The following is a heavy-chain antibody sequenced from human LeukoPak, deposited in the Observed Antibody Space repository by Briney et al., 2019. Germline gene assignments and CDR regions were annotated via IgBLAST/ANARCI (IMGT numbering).Heavy chain of an antibody. Sequence: PGGSLRLSCSASGFTFSSYTMNWVRQAPGKGLEWVANIKQDGSEKYYVDSVKGRFTISRDNAKNSLYLQMNSLRAEDTAVYYCARIPQTPDTAIPSGHLYPISWFDPWGQGTLVTVSS. CDR3: ARIPQTPDTAIPSGHLYPISWFDP. D-gene: IGHD5-18*01. CDR1: GFTFSSYT. CDR2: IKQDGSEK. V-gene: IGHV3-7*01. J-gene: IGHJ5*02.